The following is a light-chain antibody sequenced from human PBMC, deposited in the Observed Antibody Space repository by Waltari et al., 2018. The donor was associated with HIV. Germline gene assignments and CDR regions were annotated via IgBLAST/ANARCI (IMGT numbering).Light chain of an antibody. CDR3: SSYAGSNNFGV. CDR1: SSDVGGYHY. CDR2: EVI. Sequence: QSALTQPPSASGSPGQSVTISCPGTSSDVGGYHYVSWYHQHPGKAPKRMIYEVIKRPSGVPDRFSGSKSGNTASLTVSGLQAEDEADYYCSSYAGSNNFGVFGGGTKLTVL. J-gene: IGLJ2*01. V-gene: IGLV2-8*01.